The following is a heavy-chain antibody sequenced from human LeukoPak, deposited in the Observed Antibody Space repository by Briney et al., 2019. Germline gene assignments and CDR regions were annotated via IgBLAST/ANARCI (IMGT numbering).Heavy chain of an antibody. CDR2: IGGSGTST. J-gene: IGHJ4*02. D-gene: IGHD3-22*01. V-gene: IGHV3-23*01. CDR1: GFTFSSYA. CDR3: AKDTSGSYFTGDY. Sequence: AGSLRLSCAASGFTFSSYAMSWVRQAPGKGLEWVSAIGGSGTSTYYADSVKGRFTISRDNSKNTLYLQMNSLRAEDTAVYYCAKDTSGSYFTGDYWGQGTLVTVSS.